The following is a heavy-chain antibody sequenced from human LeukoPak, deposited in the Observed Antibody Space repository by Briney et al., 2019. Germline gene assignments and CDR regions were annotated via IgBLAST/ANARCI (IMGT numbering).Heavy chain of an antibody. V-gene: IGHV1-3*01. D-gene: IGHD5-18*01. J-gene: IGHJ4*02. Sequence: ASVKVSCKASGYTFTSYAMHWVRQAPGQRLEWMGWINAGNGNTKYSQKFQGRVTITRDTSASTAYMELSSLRSEDTAVYYCARVSRGYSYGFAYYYVDYWGQGTLVTVSS. CDR1: GYTFTSYA. CDR2: INAGNGNT. CDR3: ARVSRGYSYGFAYYYVDY.